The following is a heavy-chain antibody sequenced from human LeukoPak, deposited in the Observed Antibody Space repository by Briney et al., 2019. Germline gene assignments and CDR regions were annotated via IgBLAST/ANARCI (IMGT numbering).Heavy chain of an antibody. CDR2: IFISGGT. J-gene: IGHJ5*02. CDR3: ARAKSRWFDP. Sequence: SETLSLTCTVSGDSITSGSYYWSWIRQPAGKGLEWIGRIFISGGTNYNPSLRSRVTMSLDTSKNQFSLRLSSVTAADTAVYYCARAKSRWFDPWGQGTLVTVSS. V-gene: IGHV4-61*02. CDR1: GDSITSGSYY.